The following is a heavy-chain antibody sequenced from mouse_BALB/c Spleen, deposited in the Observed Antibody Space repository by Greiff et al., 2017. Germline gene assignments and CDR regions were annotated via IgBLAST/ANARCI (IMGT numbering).Heavy chain of an antibody. Sequence: EVNVVESGGGLVKPGGSLKLSCAASGFTFSDYYMYWVRQTPEKRLEWVATISDGGSYTYYPDSVKGRFTISRDNAKNNLYLQMSSLKSEDTAMYYCAREGTYYGYDRGPWFAYWGQGTLVTVSA. CDR3: AREGTYYGYDRGPWFAY. V-gene: IGHV5-4*02. CDR2: ISDGGSYT. D-gene: IGHD2-9*01. CDR1: GFTFSDYY. J-gene: IGHJ3*01.